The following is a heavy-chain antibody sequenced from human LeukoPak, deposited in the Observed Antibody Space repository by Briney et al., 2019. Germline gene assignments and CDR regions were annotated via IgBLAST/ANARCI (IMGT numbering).Heavy chain of an antibody. J-gene: IGHJ3*02. CDR1: GGSISSYY. CDR3: AREDTYYYDSSGYRAFDI. V-gene: IGHV4-59*12. D-gene: IGHD3-22*01. CDR2: IYYSGST. Sequence: PSETLSLTCTVSGGSISSYYWSWIRQPPGKGLEWIGYIYYSGSTNYNPSLKSRVTISVDTSKNQFSLKLSSVTAADTAVYYCAREDTYYYDSSGYRAFDIWGQGTMVTVSS.